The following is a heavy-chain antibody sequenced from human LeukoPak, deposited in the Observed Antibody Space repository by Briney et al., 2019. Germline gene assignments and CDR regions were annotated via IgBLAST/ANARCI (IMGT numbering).Heavy chain of an antibody. V-gene: IGHV1-69*06. CDR2: IIPIFGTA. J-gene: IGHJ6*04. CDR1: GGTFSSYA. Sequence: SVKVSCKASGGTFSSYAISWARQAPGQGLEWMGGIIPIFGTANYAQKFQGRVTITADKSTSTAYMELSSLRSEDTAVYYCAGVAAAEVNYYYYYGMDVWGKGTTVTVSP. D-gene: IGHD6-13*01. CDR3: AGVAAAEVNYYYYYGMDV.